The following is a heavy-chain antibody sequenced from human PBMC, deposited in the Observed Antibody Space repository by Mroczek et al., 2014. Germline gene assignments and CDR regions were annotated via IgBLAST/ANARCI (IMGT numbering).Heavy chain of an antibody. CDR1: GFIFSRDW. D-gene: IGHD3-10*01. CDR3: ARYGYYYGMDV. J-gene: IGHJ6*02. V-gene: IGHV3-7*03. Sequence: VQLVQSGGGLVQPGGSLRLSCAASGFIFSRDWMSWVRQAPGKGLEWVANINKDGSGKYYVDSVKGRFTISRDNAKNSLYLQMNSLRAEDTAVYYCARYGYYYGMDVWGQGTTVTVSS. CDR2: INKDGSGK.